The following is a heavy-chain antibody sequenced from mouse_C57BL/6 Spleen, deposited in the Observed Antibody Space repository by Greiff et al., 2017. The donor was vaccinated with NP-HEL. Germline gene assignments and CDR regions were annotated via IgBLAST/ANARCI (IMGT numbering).Heavy chain of an antibody. D-gene: IGHD1-1*01. CDR3: ARRELTTVVAPYAMDY. CDR2: INPGSGGT. V-gene: IGHV1-54*01. Sequence: QVHVKQSGAELVRPGTSVKVSCKASGYAFTNYLIEWVKQRPGQGLEWIGVINPGSGGTNYNEKFKGKATLTADKSSSTAYMQLSSLTSEDSAVYFCARRELTTVVAPYAMDYWGQGTSVTVSS. J-gene: IGHJ4*01. CDR1: GYAFTNYL.